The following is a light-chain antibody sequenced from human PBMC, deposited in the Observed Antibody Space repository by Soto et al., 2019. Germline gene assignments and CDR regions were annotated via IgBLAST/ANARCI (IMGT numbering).Light chain of an antibody. CDR3: MQALQTPRS. J-gene: IGKJ1*01. CDR2: LGS. V-gene: IGKV2-28*01. Sequence: DIVMTQSPLSLPVTPGEPASISCRSSQSLLHSNGYNYLDWYLQKPGQSPQLLIYLGSNRASGVPDRFSGSGPGTDFTLEISRVEAEDVGVYYCMQALQTPRSFGQGTKVEIK. CDR1: QSLLHSNGYNY.